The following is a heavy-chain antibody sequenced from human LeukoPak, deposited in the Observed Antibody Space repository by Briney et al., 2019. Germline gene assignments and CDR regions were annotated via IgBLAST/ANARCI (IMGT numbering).Heavy chain of an antibody. CDR3: ARDRNTDFWSGYYANYFDC. CDR1: GFTVSSNY. CDR2: IKQDGGEK. V-gene: IGHV3-7*01. J-gene: IGHJ4*02. D-gene: IGHD3-3*01. Sequence: GGSLRLSCAASGFTVSSNYMRWVRQAPGKGLEWVATIKQDGGEKYYVDSVKGRFTIYRDNAKNSLSLQMSSLRAEDTAVYYCARDRNTDFWSGYYANYFDCWGQGTLVIVSS.